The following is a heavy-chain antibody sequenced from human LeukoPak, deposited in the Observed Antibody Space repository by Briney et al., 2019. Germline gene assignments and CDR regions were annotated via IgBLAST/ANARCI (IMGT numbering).Heavy chain of an antibody. CDR2: GDYSGGT. J-gene: IGHJ4*02. V-gene: IGHV4-39*01. CDR3: ARRGAAADDYFDY. CDR1: GDSFSSVTDY. Sequence: PSETLSLTCTVSGDSFSSVTDYWAWIRQPPGKGLEWIASGDYSGGTYYNPSLESRVTISVDTSKNQFSLKLSSVTAADTAVYYCARRGAAADDYFDYWGQGTLVTVSS. D-gene: IGHD6-13*01.